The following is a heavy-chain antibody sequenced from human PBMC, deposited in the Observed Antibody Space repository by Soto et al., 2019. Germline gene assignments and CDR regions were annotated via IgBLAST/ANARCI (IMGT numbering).Heavy chain of an antibody. D-gene: IGHD4-17*01. J-gene: IGHJ2*01. CDR3: ATTTTVTAYWFFDL. V-gene: IGHV4-59*08. Sequence: QVQLQESGPGLVKPSETLSLTCTVSGGSISSYYWSWIRQPPGKGLEWIGYIYCSGNTNYNPSLKSRVTISVDTSKNQFSLKLSSVTAADTAVYYCATTTTVTAYWFFDLWGRGTLVTVSS. CDR2: IYCSGNT. CDR1: GGSISSYY.